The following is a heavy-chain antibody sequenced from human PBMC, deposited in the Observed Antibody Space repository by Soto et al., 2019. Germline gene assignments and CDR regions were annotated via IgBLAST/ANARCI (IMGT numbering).Heavy chain of an antibody. D-gene: IGHD6-19*01. CDR1: GGSISSGGYS. J-gene: IGHJ4*02. Sequence: QLQLQESGSGLVKPSQTLSLTCAVSGGSISSGGYSWSWIRQPPGKGLEYIGYIYHSGSTYYNPSPEGRVPISVGRSKNQFSRKLSSVTAADTAAYYCARVRSGWGIDYWGQGTLVTVSS. CDR3: ARVRSGWGIDY. V-gene: IGHV4-30-2*01. CDR2: IYHSGST.